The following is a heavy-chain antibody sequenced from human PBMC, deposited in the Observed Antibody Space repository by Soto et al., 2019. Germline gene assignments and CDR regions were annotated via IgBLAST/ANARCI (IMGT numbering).Heavy chain of an antibody. CDR2: INPSGGST. V-gene: IGHV1-46*01. J-gene: IGHJ4*02. CDR1: GYTFTSYY. Sequence: QVQLVQSGAEVKKPGASVKVSCKASGYTFTSYYMHWVRQAPGQGLEWMGIINPSGGSTSYAQKLQGRVPMTRDTSTTTVYMTLSSLRSHDTAVYYCARDYDIFDYWGQGTLVTVSS. D-gene: IGHD3-9*01. CDR3: ARDYDIFDY.